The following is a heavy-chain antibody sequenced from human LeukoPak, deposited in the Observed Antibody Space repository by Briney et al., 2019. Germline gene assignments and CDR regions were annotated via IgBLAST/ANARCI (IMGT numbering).Heavy chain of an antibody. CDR2: IDDSGNT. V-gene: IGHV4-59*02. Sequence: SETLSLTCTVSGGSVNNYFWSWIRRPPGKGLEWIGYIDDSGNTGYNPSLKSQVSISIAKSKNQFFLKLSSVTAADTAMYYCARSDYYGSGSHTVFDAFDIWGQGTRVTVSS. J-gene: IGHJ3*02. CDR1: GGSVNNYF. CDR3: ARSDYYGSGSHTVFDAFDI. D-gene: IGHD3-10*01.